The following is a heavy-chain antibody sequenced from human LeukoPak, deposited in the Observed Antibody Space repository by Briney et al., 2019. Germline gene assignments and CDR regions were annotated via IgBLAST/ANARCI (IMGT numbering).Heavy chain of an antibody. CDR2: IRYDGNNK. CDR3: ARGGGYCSGGSCYVGY. CDR1: GFTFSSYG. D-gene: IGHD2-15*01. J-gene: IGHJ4*02. Sequence: GGSLRLSRAASGFTFSSYGMHWVRQAPGKGLEWVAFIRYDGNNKNYADSVKGRFTISRDNSKNTLYLQMNSLRAEDTAVYYCARGGGYCSGGSCYVGYWGQGTLVTVSS. V-gene: IGHV3-30*02.